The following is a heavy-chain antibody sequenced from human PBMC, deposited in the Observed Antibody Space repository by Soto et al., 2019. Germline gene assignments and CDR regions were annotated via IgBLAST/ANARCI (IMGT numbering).Heavy chain of an antibody. V-gene: IGHV3-33*01. Sequence: QVQLVESGGGVVQPGRSLRLSCAASGFTFSSYGMHWVRQAPGKGLEWVAVIWYDGSNKYYADSVKGRFTISRDNSKNWLYVKMNSLRAEDRVVYSCARDERVWGSLDSWGQGPLVTVSS. CDR2: IWYDGSNK. D-gene: IGHD3-16*01. CDR3: ARDERVWGSLDS. CDR1: GFTFSSYG. J-gene: IGHJ4*02.